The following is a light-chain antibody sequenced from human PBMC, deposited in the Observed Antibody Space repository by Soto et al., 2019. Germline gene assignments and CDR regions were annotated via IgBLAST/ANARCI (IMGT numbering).Light chain of an antibody. Sequence: EIVLTQSPATLSLSPGERATLSCRASQSVSSYLAWYQQKPGQAPRLLIYDASNRATGIPARFSGSGSGTDFTLTISRLEPEDFAVYYCQQRSHWPITFGQGTRLEIK. CDR2: DAS. CDR1: QSVSSY. CDR3: QQRSHWPIT. J-gene: IGKJ5*01. V-gene: IGKV3-11*01.